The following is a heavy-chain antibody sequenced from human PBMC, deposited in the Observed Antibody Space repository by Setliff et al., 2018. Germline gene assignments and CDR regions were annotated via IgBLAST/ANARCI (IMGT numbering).Heavy chain of an antibody. J-gene: IGHJ4*02. CDR3: ARGGRISYRPSSSWYILDY. Sequence: PSETLSLTCAVYGGSFSGYYWSWIRQPPGKGLEWIGEINHSGSTNYNPSIKSRVTISVDTSKNQFSLKLSSVTAADTAVYYCARGGRISYRPSSSWYILDYWGQGTLVTVSS. V-gene: IGHV4-34*01. CDR1: GGSFSGYY. D-gene: IGHD6-13*01. CDR2: INHSGST.